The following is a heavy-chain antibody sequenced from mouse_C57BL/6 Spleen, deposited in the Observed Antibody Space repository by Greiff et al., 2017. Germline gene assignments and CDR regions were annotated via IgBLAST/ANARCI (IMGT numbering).Heavy chain of an antibody. CDR3: ARSGRYYSNYWYFDV. J-gene: IGHJ1*03. Sequence: VQLQQSGPELVKPGASVKIPCKASGYTFTDYNMDWVKQSHGKSLEWIGDINPNNGGTIYNQKFKGKATLTVDKSSSTAYMELRSLTSEDTAVYYCARSGRYYSNYWYFDVWGTGTTVTVSS. CDR1: GYTFTDYN. CDR2: INPNNGGT. V-gene: IGHV1-18*01. D-gene: IGHD2-5*01.